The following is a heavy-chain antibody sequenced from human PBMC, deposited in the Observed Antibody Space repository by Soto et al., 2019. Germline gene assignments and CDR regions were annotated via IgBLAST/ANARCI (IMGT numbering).Heavy chain of an antibody. V-gene: IGHV3-30-3*01. CDR2: ISYDGSNK. Sequence: GGSLRLSCAASGFTFSSYAMHWVRQAPGKGLEWVAVISYDGSNKYYADSVKGRFTISRDNSKNTLYLQMNSLRAEDTAVYYCARDALTDYYDSSGYSRHNWFDPWGQGTLVTVSS. CDR3: ARDALTDYYDSSGYSRHNWFDP. CDR1: GFTFSSYA. D-gene: IGHD3-22*01. J-gene: IGHJ5*02.